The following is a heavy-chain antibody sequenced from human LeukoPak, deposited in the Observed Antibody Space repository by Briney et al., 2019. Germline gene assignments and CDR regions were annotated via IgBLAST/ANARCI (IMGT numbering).Heavy chain of an antibody. CDR3: ARDHPDYYDSSEGAFDI. CDR1: GFTFSSYA. CDR2: ISYDGSNK. Sequence: PGGSLRLSCAASGFTFSSYAMHWVRQAPGKGLEWVAVISYDGSNKYYADSVKGRFTISRDNSKNTLYLQMNSLRAEDTAVYYCARDHPDYYDSSEGAFDIWGQGTMVTVSS. J-gene: IGHJ3*02. D-gene: IGHD3-22*01. V-gene: IGHV3-30-3*01.